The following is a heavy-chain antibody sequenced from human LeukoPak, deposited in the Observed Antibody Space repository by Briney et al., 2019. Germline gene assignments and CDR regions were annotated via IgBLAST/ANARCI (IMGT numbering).Heavy chain of an antibody. D-gene: IGHD3-22*01. V-gene: IGHV1-18*01. CDR2: ISAYNGNT. J-gene: IGHJ2*01. CDR3: ARVYYDSSGYQWYFDL. Sequence: ASVKVSCKTSGYIFTTYGISWVRQAPGQGLEWMGWISAYNGNTMYAQKLQGRVTMTTDTSTSTAYMELRSLRSDDTAVYYCARVYYDSSGYQWYFDLWGRGTLVTVSS. CDR1: GYIFTTYG.